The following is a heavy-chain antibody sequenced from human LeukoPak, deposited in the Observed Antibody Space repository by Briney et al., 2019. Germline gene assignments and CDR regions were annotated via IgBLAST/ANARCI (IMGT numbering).Heavy chain of an antibody. CDR1: GFTFSSYE. D-gene: IGHD3-3*01. Sequence: GGSLRLSCAASGFTFSSYEMIWVRQAPGKGLEWVSYITSSGTSIYYADSVKGRFTLSRDNTKNSLYLQMNSLRAEDTAVYYCARVRPTIFGVIIESYFDYWGQGTLVTVSS. V-gene: IGHV3-48*03. CDR2: ITSSGTSI. J-gene: IGHJ4*02. CDR3: ARVRPTIFGVIIESYFDY.